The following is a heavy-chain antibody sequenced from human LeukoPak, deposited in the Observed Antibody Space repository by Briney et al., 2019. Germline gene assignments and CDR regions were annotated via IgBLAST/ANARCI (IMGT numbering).Heavy chain of an antibody. D-gene: IGHD3-22*01. CDR2: ISAYNGNT. J-gene: IGHJ6*03. CDR3: ARDPLSGYYSYYYYYMDV. CDR1: GYTFTSYG. Sequence: EASVKVSCKASGYTFTSYGISWVRQAPGQGLEWVGWISAYNGNTNYAQKLQGRVTMTTDTSTSTAYMELRSLRSDDTAVYYCARDPLSGYYSYYYYYMDVWGKGTTVTVSS. V-gene: IGHV1-18*01.